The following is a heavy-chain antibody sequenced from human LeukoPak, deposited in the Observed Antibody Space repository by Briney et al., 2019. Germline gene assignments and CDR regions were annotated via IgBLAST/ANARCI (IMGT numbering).Heavy chain of an antibody. V-gene: IGHV3-23*01. CDR3: VRDRHYIGNREVRFPY. J-gene: IGHJ4*02. CDR1: GFTFSSYA. D-gene: IGHD3-10*01. CDR2: ISGSGGST. Sequence: GGSLRLSCAASGFTFSSYAMSWVRQAPGKGLEWVSAISGSGGSTYYADSVRGRFTISRDNAKNSLDLQMNSLRVEDTAVYYCVRDRHYIGNREVRFPYWGQGALVTVSS.